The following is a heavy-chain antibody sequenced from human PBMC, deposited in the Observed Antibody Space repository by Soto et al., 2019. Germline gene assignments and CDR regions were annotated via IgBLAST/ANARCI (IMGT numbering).Heavy chain of an antibody. J-gene: IGHJ5*02. Sequence: GGSLRLSCAASGFTFSSYWMHWVRQDPGKGLVWVSSIKTDGTATQYADSVKGRFTISRDNAKNTVYLQMNSLRADDTAVYYCARDQTTGDWFDAWGQGALVTVSS. D-gene: IGHD4-17*01. CDR3: ARDQTTGDWFDA. V-gene: IGHV3-74*03. CDR2: IKTDGTAT. CDR1: GFTFSSYW.